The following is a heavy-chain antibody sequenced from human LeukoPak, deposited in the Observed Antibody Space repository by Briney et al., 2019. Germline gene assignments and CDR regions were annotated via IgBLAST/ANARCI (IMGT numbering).Heavy chain of an antibody. D-gene: IGHD3-10*01. CDR3: GGYGSGTYYPFF. V-gene: IGHV4-59*01. J-gene: IGHJ4*02. CDR2: IYYSGST. Sequence: SETLSLTCTVSGGSISSYYWSWIRQPPGKGLEWIGYIYYSGSTNYNPSLKSRVTISVDTSKNQFSLKLSSVTAADTAVYYCGGYGSGTYYPFFWGQGTLVTVSS. CDR1: GGSISSYY.